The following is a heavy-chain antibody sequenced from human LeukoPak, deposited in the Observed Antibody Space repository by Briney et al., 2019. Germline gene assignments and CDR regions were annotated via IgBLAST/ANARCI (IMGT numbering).Heavy chain of an antibody. CDR3: ARDNGQWLLY. V-gene: IGHV1-18*04. J-gene: IGHJ4*02. CDR2: ISAYNGNT. Sequence: ASVKVSCKTSKYTFTGYYIHWVRQAPGQGLEWMGWISAYNGNTNYAQKLQGRVTMTTDTSTSTAYMELRSLRSDDTAVYYCARDNGQWLLYWGQGTLVTVSS. D-gene: IGHD6-19*01. CDR1: KYTFTGYY.